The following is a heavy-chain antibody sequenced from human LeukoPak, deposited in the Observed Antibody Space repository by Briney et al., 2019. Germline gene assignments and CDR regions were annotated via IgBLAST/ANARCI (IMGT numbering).Heavy chain of an antibody. V-gene: IGHV3-23*01. CDR2: ISGSGGST. J-gene: IGHJ4*02. CDR3: TKDPAAAGTRFDY. Sequence: GGSLRLSCAASGFTFSSYAMSWVRQAPGEGLEWVSTISGSGGSTYYADSVKGRFTISRDNSKNTLYLQMNSLRAEDTAVYYCTKDPAAAGTRFDYWGQGTLVSVSS. CDR1: GFTFSSYA. D-gene: IGHD6-13*01.